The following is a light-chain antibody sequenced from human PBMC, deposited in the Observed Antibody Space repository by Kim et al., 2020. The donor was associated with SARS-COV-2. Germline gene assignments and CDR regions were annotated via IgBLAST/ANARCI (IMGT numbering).Light chain of an antibody. CDR2: DTS. J-gene: IGKJ5*01. Sequence: EIVLTQSPDTLSLSPGERATISCRASQTVASYLAWYQRKPGQPPRLLIYDTSSRTTGIPARFSASGCGTHFILTITSLEPGDSAVYYCQQRFIWPPITFGQGTRWEIK. CDR1: QTVASY. CDR3: QQRFIWPPIT. V-gene: IGKV3-11*01.